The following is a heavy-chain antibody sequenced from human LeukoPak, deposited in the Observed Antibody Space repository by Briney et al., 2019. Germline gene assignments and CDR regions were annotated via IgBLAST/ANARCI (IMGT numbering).Heavy chain of an antibody. V-gene: IGHV3-21*05. Sequence: GGSLRLSCAASGFTVSSNYMSWVRQAPGKGLEWVSYISSSSSYIYYADSVKGRFTISRDNAKNSLYLQMNSLRAEDTAVYYCARALRMTTVTTTGFWFDPWGQGTLVTVSS. D-gene: IGHD4-17*01. CDR2: ISSSSSYI. CDR1: GFTVSSNY. J-gene: IGHJ5*02. CDR3: ARALRMTTVTTTGFWFDP.